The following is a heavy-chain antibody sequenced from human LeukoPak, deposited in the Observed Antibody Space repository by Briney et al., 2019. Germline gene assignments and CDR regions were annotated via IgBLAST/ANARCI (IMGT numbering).Heavy chain of an antibody. Sequence: GASVKVSCKASGYTFTSYYMHWVRQAPGQGLEWMGIINPSGGSTSYAQKFQGRVTMTRDMSTSTVYMELSSLRSDDTAVYYCARDSSQEGAFDLWGQGTMVAVSS. CDR3: ARDSSQEGAFDL. V-gene: IGHV1-46*01. CDR2: INPSGGST. CDR1: GYTFTSYY. J-gene: IGHJ3*01.